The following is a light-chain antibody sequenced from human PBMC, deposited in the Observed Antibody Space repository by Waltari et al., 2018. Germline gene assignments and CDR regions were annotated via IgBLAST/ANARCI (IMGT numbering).Light chain of an antibody. CDR2: DTS. V-gene: IGKV3-11*01. CDR1: QSVTNY. CDR3: QQRRNWPLT. J-gene: IGKJ4*01. Sequence: DIVLTQSPAILSLSPGERASLPCRASQSVTNYLAWYQQKPGRAPRLLIYDTSNRATGIPARCSGSGFGTDFTLTISSLEPEDFAVYYCQQRRNWPLTFGGGTKVEIK.